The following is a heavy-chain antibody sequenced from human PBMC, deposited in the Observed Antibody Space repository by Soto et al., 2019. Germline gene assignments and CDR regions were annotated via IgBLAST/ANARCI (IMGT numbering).Heavy chain of an antibody. CDR3: ARDLAWKRGKVGRYYYGMDV. CDR2: ISTRSTYT. CDR1: GFTFSNYW. D-gene: IGHD1-1*01. J-gene: IGHJ6*02. V-gene: IGHV3-11*06. Sequence: PGGSLRLSCAASGFTFSNYWMSWVRQAPGKGLEWISYISTRSTYTNYADSVKGRFTISRDNTKNSLYLQMDSLRVEDTAVYYCARDLAWKRGKVGRYYYGMDVWGQGTTVTVSS.